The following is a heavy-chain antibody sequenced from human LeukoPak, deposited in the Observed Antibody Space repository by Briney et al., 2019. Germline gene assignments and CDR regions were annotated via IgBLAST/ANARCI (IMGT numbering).Heavy chain of an antibody. CDR1: GFTFSSYS. J-gene: IGHJ4*02. Sequence: GGSLRLSCAASGFTFSSYSMNWVRQAPGKGLEWVSYISSSSSTIYYADSVKGRFTISRDNAKNSLYLQMNSLRAEDTAVYYCARDGQNYDFWSGPYGDYWGQGTLVTVSS. CDR3: ARDGQNYDFWSGPYGDY. CDR2: ISSSSSTI. V-gene: IGHV3-48*04. D-gene: IGHD3-3*01.